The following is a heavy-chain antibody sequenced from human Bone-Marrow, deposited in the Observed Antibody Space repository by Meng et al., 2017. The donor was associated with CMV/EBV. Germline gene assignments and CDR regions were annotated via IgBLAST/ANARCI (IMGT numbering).Heavy chain of an antibody. Sequence: ASVKVSCKASGYTFTSYDINWVRQATGQGLEWMGWMNPNSGTTGYAQKFQGRVTMTRNNSISTAYMELSSLRSEDTAVYYCASYSSGWYPWDDHGMDVWGQGTMVTVSS. V-gene: IGHV1-8*01. J-gene: IGHJ6*02. D-gene: IGHD6-19*01. CDR1: GYTFTSYD. CDR3: ASYSSGWYPWDDHGMDV. CDR2: MNPNSGTT.